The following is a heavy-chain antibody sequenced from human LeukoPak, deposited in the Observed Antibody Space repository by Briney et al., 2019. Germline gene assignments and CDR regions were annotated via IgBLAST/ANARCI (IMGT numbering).Heavy chain of an antibody. Sequence: GGSLRLSCAASGFDFSSNWMHWVRHAPGQGLVWVSRIKGDGISTNYADSVKGRFTISRDIAKNTLYLQMNSLRAEDTAVYYCAKTARPGWLVRFDYWGQGTLVTVSS. CDR3: AKTARPGWLVRFDY. V-gene: IGHV3-74*01. CDR2: IKGDGIST. D-gene: IGHD6-19*01. CDR1: GFDFSSNW. J-gene: IGHJ4*02.